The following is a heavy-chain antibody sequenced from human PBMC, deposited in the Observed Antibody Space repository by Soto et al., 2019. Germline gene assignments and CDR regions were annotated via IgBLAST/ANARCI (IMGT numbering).Heavy chain of an antibody. V-gene: IGHV2-70*01. D-gene: IGHD6-6*01. CDR1: LFSLITSGMC. CDR2: IDWDDDK. J-gene: IGHJ4*02. Sequence: XGPTLVTPPQTLPLTCTFSLFSLITSGMCVSWIRQPPGKALEWLALIDWDDDKYYSTSLKTRLTISKDTSKNQVVLTMTNVDPVDTATYYCARSSLAARPGSYYFAYCGQGTLVTFYS. CDR3: ARSSLAARPGSYYFAY.